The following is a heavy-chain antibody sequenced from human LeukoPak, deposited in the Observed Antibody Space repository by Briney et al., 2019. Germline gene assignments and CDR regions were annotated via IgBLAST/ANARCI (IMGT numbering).Heavy chain of an antibody. D-gene: IGHD3-22*01. CDR1: GGSISSSSYY. Sequence: PSETLSLTCTVSGGSISSSSYYWGWIRQPPGKGLEWIGSIYYSGSTYHNPSLKSRVTISVDTSKNQFSLKLSSVTAADTAVYYCARRHGGSGYPGGSLDDYWGQGTLVTVSS. J-gene: IGHJ4*02. CDR3: ARRHGGSGYPGGSLDDY. V-gene: IGHV4-39*01. CDR2: IYYSGST.